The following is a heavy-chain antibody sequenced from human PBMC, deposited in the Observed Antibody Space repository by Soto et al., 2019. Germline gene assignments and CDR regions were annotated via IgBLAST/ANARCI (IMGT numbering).Heavy chain of an antibody. Sequence: EVQLVESGGGLVQPGGSLRLSCAASGFTVSSNYMNWVRQAPGKGLEWVSIIYSGDSTYYADSVKGRFTISRDNSKNTLYLQMNSLRAEDTAVYYWARSWAVAGSYDYWGQGTLVTVSS. CDR2: IYSGDST. V-gene: IGHV3-66*01. CDR3: ARSWAVAGSYDY. J-gene: IGHJ4*02. CDR1: GFTVSSNY. D-gene: IGHD6-19*01.